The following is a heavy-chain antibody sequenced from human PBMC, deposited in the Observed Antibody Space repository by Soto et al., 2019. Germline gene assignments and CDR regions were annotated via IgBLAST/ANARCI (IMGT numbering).Heavy chain of an antibody. Sequence: ASVKVSCKASGYTFTSYGISWVRQAPGQGLEWMGWIGGNNGNTNYAQKLQGRVTMTTDPSTSTAYMELRSLISDDTAVYYCAGGGLARGFGYWGQGTLVTVSS. CDR2: IGGNNGNT. D-gene: IGHD3-16*01. J-gene: IGHJ4*02. V-gene: IGHV1-18*01. CDR1: GYTFTSYG. CDR3: AGGGLARGFGY.